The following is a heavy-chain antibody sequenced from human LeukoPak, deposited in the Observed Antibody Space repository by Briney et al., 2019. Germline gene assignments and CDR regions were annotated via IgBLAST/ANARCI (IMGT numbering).Heavy chain of an antibody. V-gene: IGHV3-23*01. CDR1: GFTFSSYA. CDR2: ISGSGGST. CDR3: AKTKYRSSWYPGAFDI. D-gene: IGHD6-13*01. J-gene: IGHJ3*02. Sequence: PGGSLRLSCAVSGFTFSSYAMSWVRQAPGKGLEWVSAISGSGGSTYYADSVKGRFTISRDSSKNTLYLQMNSLRAEDTAVYYCAKTKYRSSWYPGAFDIWRQGTMVTVSS.